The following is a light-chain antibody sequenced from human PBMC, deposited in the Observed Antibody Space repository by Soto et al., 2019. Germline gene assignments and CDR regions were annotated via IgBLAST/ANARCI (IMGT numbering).Light chain of an antibody. CDR2: EIS. V-gene: IGLV2-14*01. CDR1: XXXVGGYNY. J-gene: IGLJ1*01. Sequence: QSALTQPASVSGSPGQSXTXXXTXXXXXVGGYNYVSWYPHHPRKAPKLMIYEISNRPSGVSNRFSGSKSGNTASLTISGLQAEDETDYYCSSYTSSSSCVFGTGTKVTVL. CDR3: SSYTSSSSCV.